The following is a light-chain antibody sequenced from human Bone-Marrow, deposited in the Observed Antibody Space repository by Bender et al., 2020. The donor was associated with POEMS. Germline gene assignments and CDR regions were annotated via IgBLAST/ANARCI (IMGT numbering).Light chain of an antibody. Sequence: QSALTQPASVSESPGQSITISCTGTGSDVGGYDLVSWYQFYPGKAPKVMIYEVSKRPSGVSNRFSGSKSGNTASLTISGLQAEDEADYYCSSYTSSSPYVFGTGTKVTVL. V-gene: IGLV2-14*02. CDR2: EVS. CDR3: SSYTSSSPYV. J-gene: IGLJ1*01. CDR1: GSDVGGYDL.